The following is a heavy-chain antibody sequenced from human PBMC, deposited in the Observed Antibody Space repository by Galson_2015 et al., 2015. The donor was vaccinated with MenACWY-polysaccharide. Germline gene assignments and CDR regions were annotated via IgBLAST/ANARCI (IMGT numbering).Heavy chain of an antibody. J-gene: IGHJ3*01. Sequence: SLRLSCAASGFTYRDYYMNWIRQAPRKGLEWISYISYSGNIIYYADSVKGRFTISWDTAKKSLYLLMDGLRADDTAVYYCATRSTPVDNHAFDSWGQGTMVIVSS. CDR2: ISYSGNII. V-gene: IGHV3-11*01. D-gene: IGHD1-14*01. CDR3: ATRSTPVDNHAFDS. CDR1: GFTYRDYY.